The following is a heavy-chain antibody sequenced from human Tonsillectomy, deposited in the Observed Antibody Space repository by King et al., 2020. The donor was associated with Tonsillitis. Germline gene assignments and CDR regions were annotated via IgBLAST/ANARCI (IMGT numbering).Heavy chain of an antibody. D-gene: IGHD7-27*01. J-gene: IGHJ4*02. V-gene: IGHV3-33*05. Sequence: QVQLVESGGGVVHPGRSLRLSCAASGFTFSNYGMHWVRQAPGKGLEWVTVISYDGSNSNYADSVKGRFTISRENSKNTLYLQMNGLRDEYTAVYFCARERTFRDAWGIDSWGQGNLVTVSS. CDR2: ISYDGSNS. CDR1: GFTFSNYG. CDR3: ARERTFRDAWGIDS.